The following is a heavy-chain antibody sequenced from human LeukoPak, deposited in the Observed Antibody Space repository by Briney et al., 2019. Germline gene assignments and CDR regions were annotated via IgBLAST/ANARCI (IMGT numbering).Heavy chain of an antibody. CDR1: GGSISSYY. Sequence: SETLSLTCTVSGGSISSYYWSWIRQPAGKGLEWIGRIYTSGSTNYNPSLKSRVTMSVDTSKNQFSLKLSSVTAADTAVYYCASEGFTEDAFDIWGQGTMVTVSS. D-gene: IGHD2-15*01. V-gene: IGHV4-4*07. CDR3: ASEGFTEDAFDI. CDR2: IYTSGST. J-gene: IGHJ3*02.